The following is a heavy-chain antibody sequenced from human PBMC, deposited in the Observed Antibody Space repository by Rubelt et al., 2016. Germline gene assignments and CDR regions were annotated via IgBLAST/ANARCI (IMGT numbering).Heavy chain of an antibody. CDR1: GFTFSNAW. CDR3: TTDRYYYDSSGFPWFDP. V-gene: IGHV3-15*01. D-gene: IGHD3-22*01. Sequence: SLRLSCAASGFTFSNAWMSWVRQAPGKGLEWVGRITSKTAGGTTEYAAPVKGSFTISTDDSKNKLYLQMNSLKTEDTAVYYCTTDRYYYDSSGFPWFDPWGQGTLVTVSS. CDR2: ITSKTAGGTT. J-gene: IGHJ5*02.